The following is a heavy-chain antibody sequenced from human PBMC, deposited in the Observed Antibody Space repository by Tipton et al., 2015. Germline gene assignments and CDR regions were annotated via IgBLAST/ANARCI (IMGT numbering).Heavy chain of an antibody. V-gene: IGHV4-61*01. Sequence: TLSLTCTVSGGSVTSGSYYWNWIRQPPGQGLEWIGYIYYSGSTSYNPSLKSRVTISTDTSKNQFSLKLSSVTAADTAVYYCARELPGTGAIGPFDYWGQGTLVTVSS. J-gene: IGHJ4*02. CDR1: GGSVTSGSYY. CDR2: IYYSGST. CDR3: ARELPGTGAIGPFDY. D-gene: IGHD1-1*01.